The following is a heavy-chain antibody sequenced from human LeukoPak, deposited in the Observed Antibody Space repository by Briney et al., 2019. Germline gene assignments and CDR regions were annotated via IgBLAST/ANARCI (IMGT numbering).Heavy chain of an antibody. Sequence: GGSLRLSCAASGFTFSNYWMTWVRQAPGKGLEWVANIKQDGSETYYVDSVKGRFTISRDNAKNSLYLQMNSLRAEDTAVYYCAKDSGTYAIDYWGQGTLVTVSS. V-gene: IGHV3-7*01. J-gene: IGHJ4*02. CDR1: GFTFSNYW. CDR3: AKDSGTYAIDY. D-gene: IGHD1-26*01. CDR2: IKQDGSET.